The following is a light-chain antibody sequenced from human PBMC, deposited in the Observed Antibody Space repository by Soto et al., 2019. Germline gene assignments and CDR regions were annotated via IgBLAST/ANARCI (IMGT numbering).Light chain of an antibody. CDR3: QKRSNWPPIT. CDR1: QTVKKF. J-gene: IGKJ5*01. Sequence: EIVLTQSPATLSLSPGETATLSCRASQTVKKFLAWYHQKPGQPPRLLIYDASNRAAGIPDRFSGSGSETDFTLTVSSLEPEDSGFYFCQKRSNWPPITFGQGTRLEIK. V-gene: IGKV3-11*01. CDR2: DAS.